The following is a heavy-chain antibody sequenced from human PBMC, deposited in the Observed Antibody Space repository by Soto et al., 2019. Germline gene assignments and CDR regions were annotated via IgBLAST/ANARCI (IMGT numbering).Heavy chain of an antibody. V-gene: IGHV3-23*01. Sequence: WGSLRLSCADSGFPFSNHAMSWCRQAPGKGLEWVSGISDGGDLIYYADSVKGRFSMSRDNSENMLYLQMTNLRAEDTAIYFCAKRQGTGLAAKNFDFWGQGTLVTVSS. CDR3: AKRQGTGLAAKNFDF. J-gene: IGHJ4*02. CDR2: ISDGGDLI. CDR1: GFPFSNHA. D-gene: IGHD2-15*01.